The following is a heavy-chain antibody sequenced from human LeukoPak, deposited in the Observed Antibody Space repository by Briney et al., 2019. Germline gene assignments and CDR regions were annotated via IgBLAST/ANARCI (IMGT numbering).Heavy chain of an antibody. CDR3: ARAKYYYDSSGYYYNY. D-gene: IGHD3-22*01. CDR2: MWYDGSEK. CDR1: GFTFSHHG. Sequence: SGGSLRLSCAASGFTFSHHGMHWVRQVPGKGLEWVAVMWYDGSEKYYSDSVKGRFFISRDNSKNTLYLQMDSLRAEDTAVYYCARAKYYYDSSGYYYNYWGQGTLVTVSS. V-gene: IGHV3-33*01. J-gene: IGHJ4*02.